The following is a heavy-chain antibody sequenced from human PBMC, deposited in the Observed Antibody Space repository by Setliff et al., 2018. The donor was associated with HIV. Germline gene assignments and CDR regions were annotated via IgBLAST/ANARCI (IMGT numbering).Heavy chain of an antibody. V-gene: IGHV2-70*11. D-gene: IGHD6-13*01. CDR2: IDWDDDK. J-gene: IGHJ4*02. CDR3: ARIRFSTIAVADLDFLDY. Sequence: SGPTLVNPTQTLTLTCTVSGFSIGTLGMCVGWIRQPPGKALEWLARIDWDDDKYYSTSLRTRLTVSKDNSKNQVVLTMTNMGPLDTVIYYCARIRFSTIAVADLDFLDYWGQGTLVTVPS. CDR1: GFSIGTLGMC.